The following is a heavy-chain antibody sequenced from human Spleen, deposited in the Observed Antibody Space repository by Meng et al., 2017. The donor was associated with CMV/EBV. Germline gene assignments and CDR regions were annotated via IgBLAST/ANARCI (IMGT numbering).Heavy chain of an antibody. CDR2: INQRGST. Sequence: SQTLSLTCAVYGGSFSGYYWSWIRQPPGKGLEWIGKINQRGSTNYNPSLKSRVTISVDTSKNQFSLKLSSVTAADTAVYYCARFSLRHYYGMDVWGQGTTVTVSS. V-gene: IGHV4-34*01. D-gene: IGHD4-17*01. J-gene: IGHJ6*02. CDR3: ARFSLRHYYGMDV. CDR1: GGSFSGYY.